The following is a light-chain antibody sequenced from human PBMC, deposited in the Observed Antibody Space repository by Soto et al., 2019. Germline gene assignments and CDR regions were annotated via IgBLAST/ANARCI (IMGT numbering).Light chain of an antibody. CDR3: QEYGGSTMYT. Sequence: IVLTQSPGTLSLSPGERATLSCRASQSVNSNYLAWYQQKSGQAPRLLIYGASSRATGIPDSFSGRGSGTDFTLTISRLEPEDLAVYYCQEYGGSTMYTFGQATKLEIK. V-gene: IGKV3-20*01. CDR1: QSVNSNY. J-gene: IGKJ2*01. CDR2: GAS.